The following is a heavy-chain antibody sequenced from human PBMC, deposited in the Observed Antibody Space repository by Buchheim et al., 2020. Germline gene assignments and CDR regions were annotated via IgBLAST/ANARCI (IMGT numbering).Heavy chain of an antibody. CDR2: ISYDGSNK. CDR3: ARDGGALGTYYFDY. Sequence: QVQLVESGGGVVQPGRSLRLSCAASGFTFSSYAMHWVRQAPGKGLEWVAVISYDGSNKYYADSVKGRFTISRDNFKNTLYLQMNSLRAEDTAVYYCARDGGALGTYYFDYWGQGTL. V-gene: IGHV3-30-3*01. J-gene: IGHJ4*02. D-gene: IGHD3-16*01. CDR1: GFTFSSYA.